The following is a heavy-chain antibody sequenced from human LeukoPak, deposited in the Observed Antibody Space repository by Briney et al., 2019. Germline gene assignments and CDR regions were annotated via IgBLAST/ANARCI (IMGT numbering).Heavy chain of an antibody. CDR1: GYTFTSFG. CDR3: AKDPAGWYYFDY. Sequence: ASVKVSCKASGYTFTSFGISWVRQAPGEGLEWMGWISAYNGNTNHAQKFQGRVTMTTDTSTSTGYLELRSLRSDDTAVYYCAKDPAGWYYFDYWGQGTLVTVSS. J-gene: IGHJ4*02. D-gene: IGHD6-19*01. CDR2: ISAYNGNT. V-gene: IGHV1-18*01.